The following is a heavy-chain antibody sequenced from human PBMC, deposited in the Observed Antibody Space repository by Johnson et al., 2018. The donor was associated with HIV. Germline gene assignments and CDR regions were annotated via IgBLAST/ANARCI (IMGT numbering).Heavy chain of an antibody. CDR1: GFTFSSYG. J-gene: IGHJ3*02. CDR3: AKGERGYSSSSDAFDI. V-gene: IGHV3-30*18. Sequence: VQLVESGGGVVQPGRSLRLSCAASGFTFSSYGMHWVRQAPGKGLEWVAMISYDGSNKYYADSVKGRFTSSRDNSKNTLYLQMNSLRAEDTAVYYCAKGERGYSSSSDAFDIWGQGTMVTVSS. CDR2: ISYDGSNK. D-gene: IGHD6-6*01.